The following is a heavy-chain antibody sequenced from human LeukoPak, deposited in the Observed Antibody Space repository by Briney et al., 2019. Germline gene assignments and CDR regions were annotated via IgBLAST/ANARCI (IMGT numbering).Heavy chain of an antibody. CDR3: ARSPPNNPLDY. Sequence: SETLSLTCAVYGGSFSGYYWSWIRQPPGKGLEWIGEINHSGSTNYNPSLTSRVTISVDTSKNQFSLKLSSVTAADTAVYYCARSPPNNPLDYWGQGTLVTVSS. CDR1: GGSFSGYY. CDR2: INHSGST. D-gene: IGHD1-14*01. J-gene: IGHJ4*02. V-gene: IGHV4-34*01.